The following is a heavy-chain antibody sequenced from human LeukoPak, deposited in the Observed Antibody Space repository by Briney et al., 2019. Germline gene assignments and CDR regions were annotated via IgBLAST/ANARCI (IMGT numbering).Heavy chain of an antibody. D-gene: IGHD3-9*01. CDR2: INAANGNT. CDR1: GYTFTSYG. CDR3: ARGGETGYYGYIDY. V-gene: IGHV1-3*01. Sequence: ASVKVSCKASGYTFTSYGMHWVRQAPGQSLECMGWINAANGNTKYSQKFQGRVTITRDTSASTAYMELSSLRSEDTAVYYCARGGETGYYGYIDYWGQGTLVTVSS. J-gene: IGHJ4*02.